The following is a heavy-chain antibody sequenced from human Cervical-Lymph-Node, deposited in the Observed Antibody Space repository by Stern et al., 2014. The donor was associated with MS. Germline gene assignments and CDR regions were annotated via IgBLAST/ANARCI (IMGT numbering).Heavy chain of an antibody. CDR2: IYWDDSK. Sequence: QVTLRESGPTLVKPTQTLTLTCTFSGFSLSTSGVGVGRIRLPPGKALEWLAFIYWDDSKRYSPSLKNRLTITKDTSKNQVVLTMNNMDPVDTATFYCATHAPGVVPAALDYWGQGTLVTVS. J-gene: IGHJ4*02. CDR1: GFSLSTSGVG. V-gene: IGHV2-5*02. CDR3: ATHAPGVVPAALDY. D-gene: IGHD2-2*01.